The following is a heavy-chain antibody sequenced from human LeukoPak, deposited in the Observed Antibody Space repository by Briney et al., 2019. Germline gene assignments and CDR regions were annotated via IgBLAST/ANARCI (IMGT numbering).Heavy chain of an antibody. CDR1: GYIFTCFY. D-gene: IGHD5-24*01. V-gene: IGHV1-2*04. CDR3: AKGGRSLQTY. CDR2: INPDNGDT. J-gene: IGHJ4*02. Sequence: ASVKVSCKASGYIFTCFYIHWVRQARGQGLEWMGWINPDNGDTFYAQKFQGWVTMTSDTSSSTAYMEVSRLKSDDTGVYYCAKGGRSLQTYWGQGTLVTVSS.